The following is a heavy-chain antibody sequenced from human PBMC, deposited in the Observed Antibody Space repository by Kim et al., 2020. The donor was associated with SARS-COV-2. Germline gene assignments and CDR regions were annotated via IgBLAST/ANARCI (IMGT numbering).Heavy chain of an antibody. CDR2: INRNSDST. J-gene: IGHJ4*02. CDR1: GFTFDDYG. D-gene: IGHD3-16*01. Sequence: GGSLRLSCAASGFTFDDYGMSWVRQAPGKGLEWVSGINRNSDSTGYADSVKGRFTISRDNAKNSLFLLMNSPRAEDTALYHCVRGYAGGPFDLWGQGTLVTVSS. CDR3: VRGYAGGPFDL. V-gene: IGHV3-20*01.